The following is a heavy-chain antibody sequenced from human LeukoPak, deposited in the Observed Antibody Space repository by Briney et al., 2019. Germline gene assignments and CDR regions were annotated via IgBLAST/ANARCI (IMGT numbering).Heavy chain of an antibody. CDR2: INDNGGST. J-gene: IGHJ4*02. D-gene: IGHD5-12*01. V-gene: IGHV3-64D*06. CDR3: VRRMATIDF. Sequence: GGSLRLSCSASGFTFSSYSMHWVRQAPGKGLEYVSAINDNGGSTYYADSVKGRFTISKDNSKSTLYLQMSSLRAEDTALYYCVRRMATIDFWGQGTLVTVSS. CDR1: GFTFSSYS.